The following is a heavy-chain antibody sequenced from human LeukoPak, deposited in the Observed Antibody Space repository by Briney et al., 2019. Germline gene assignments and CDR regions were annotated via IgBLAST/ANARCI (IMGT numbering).Heavy chain of an antibody. J-gene: IGHJ3*02. CDR1: GGSFSGYY. CDR3: ARGKSFRIQLWVWDAFDI. V-gene: IGHV4-34*01. Sequence: PSETLSLTCAVYGGSFSGYYWSWIRQPPGKGLEWIGEINHSGSTNYNPSLKRRVTISVDTSKNQFSLKLSSVTAADTAVYYCARGKSFRIQLWVWDAFDIWGQGTMVAVSS. CDR2: INHSGST. D-gene: IGHD5-18*01.